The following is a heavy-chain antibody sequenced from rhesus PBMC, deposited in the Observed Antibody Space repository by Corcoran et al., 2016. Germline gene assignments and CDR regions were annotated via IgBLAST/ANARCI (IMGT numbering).Heavy chain of an antibody. V-gene: IGHV3S5*01. J-gene: IGHJ4*01. CDR1: GFTFSSYG. D-gene: IGHD4-29*01. CDR2: IVNVAGST. Sequence: EVQLVESGGGLVQPGGSLRLSCAASGFTFSSYGMSWVRQAPGKGLGWVYYIVNVAGSTYYQDCVKGRFTISRDNSKNTRSLQMNSLRAEDTAVYYCAKDPNLRYPSYYFDYWGQGVLVTVSS. CDR3: AKDPNLRYPSYYFDY.